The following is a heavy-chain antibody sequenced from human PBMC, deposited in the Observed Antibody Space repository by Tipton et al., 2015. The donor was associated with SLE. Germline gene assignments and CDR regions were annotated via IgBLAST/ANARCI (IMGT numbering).Heavy chain of an antibody. CDR2: IYYSVST. CDR3: ARYPMLRGAVDY. Sequence: TLSLTCAVSGYSISRSNFWGWIRQPPGKGLEWIGYIYYSVSTHFNPSLKSRVTMSVDTSKNQFSLKLSSVTAMDTAVYYCARYPMLRGAVDYGGQGTLVIFSS. V-gene: IGHV4-28*01. J-gene: IGHJ4*02. D-gene: IGHD3-10*01. CDR1: GYSISRSNF.